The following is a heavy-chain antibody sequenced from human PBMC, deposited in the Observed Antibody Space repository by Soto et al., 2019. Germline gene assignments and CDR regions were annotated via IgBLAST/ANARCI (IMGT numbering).Heavy chain of an antibody. CDR2: INHSGST. CDR3: ARGSGYSYGARYYYGMDV. V-gene: IGHV4-34*01. J-gene: IGHJ6*02. D-gene: IGHD5-18*01. CDR1: GGSFSGYY. Sequence: SETLSLTCAVYGGSFSGYYWSWIRQPPGKGLEWIGEINHSGSTNYNPSLKSRVTISVDTSKNQFSLKLSSVTAADTAVYYCARGSGYSYGARYYYGMDVWGQGTTVTV.